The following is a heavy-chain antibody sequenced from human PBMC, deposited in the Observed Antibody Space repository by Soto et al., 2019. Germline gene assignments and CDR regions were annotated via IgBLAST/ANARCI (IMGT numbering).Heavy chain of an antibody. J-gene: IGHJ4*02. CDR3: ARAPPGQPYYFDY. D-gene: IGHD5-18*01. Sequence: SETLSLTCTVSGGSISSYYWSWIRQPPGKGLEWIGYIYYSGSTNYNPSLKSRVTISVDTSKNQFSLKLSSVTAADTAVYYCARAPPGQPYYFDYWGQGTLVTVSS. V-gene: IGHV4-59*01. CDR2: IYYSGST. CDR1: GGSISSYY.